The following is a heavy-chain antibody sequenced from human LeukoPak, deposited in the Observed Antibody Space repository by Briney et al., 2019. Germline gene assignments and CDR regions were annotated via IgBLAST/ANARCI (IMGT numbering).Heavy chain of an antibody. CDR1: GGSISSYY. CDR2: IYYSGST. V-gene: IGHV4-59*01. D-gene: IGHD6-19*01. Sequence: PSETLSLTCTVSGGSISSYYWSWIRQPPGKGLERIGYIYYSGSTNYNPSLKSRVTISVDTSKNQFSLKLSSVTAADTAVYYCARSDSSGWSSDFDNWGQGTLVTVSS. CDR3: ARSDSSGWSSDFDN. J-gene: IGHJ4*02.